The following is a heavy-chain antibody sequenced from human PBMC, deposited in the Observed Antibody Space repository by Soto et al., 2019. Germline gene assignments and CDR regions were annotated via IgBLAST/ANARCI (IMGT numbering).Heavy chain of an antibody. CDR3: AKVREWVGDKLYYFDY. CDR2: ISGSGGST. CDR1: GFTFSSYA. J-gene: IGHJ4*02. D-gene: IGHD3-10*01. Sequence: GGSLRLSCAASGFTFSSYAMSWVRQAPGKGLEWVSAISGSGGSTYYADSVKGRFTISRDNSKNTLYLQMNSLRAEDTAVYYCAKVREWVGDKLYYFDYWGQGTLVTVSS. V-gene: IGHV3-23*01.